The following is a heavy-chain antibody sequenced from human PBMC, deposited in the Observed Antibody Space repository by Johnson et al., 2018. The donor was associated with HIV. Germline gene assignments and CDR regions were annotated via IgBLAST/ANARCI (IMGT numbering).Heavy chain of an antibody. V-gene: IGHV3-30*18. J-gene: IGHJ3*02. CDR3: AKDRVRDAFDI. Sequence: QVQLVESGGGLVKPGGSLRLSCAASGFTFSNYGMHWVRQAPGKGLEGVAVISYDGSNKYYTDSVKGRFTISRDNSKNTLYLQMNSLRAEDTAVYYCAKDRVRDAFDIWGQGTRVTVSS. CDR2: ISYDGSNK. CDR1: GFTFSNYG. D-gene: IGHD3-10*01.